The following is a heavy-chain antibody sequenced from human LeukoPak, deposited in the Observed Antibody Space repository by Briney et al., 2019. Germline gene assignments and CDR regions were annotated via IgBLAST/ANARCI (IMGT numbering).Heavy chain of an antibody. CDR1: GYSFTSYW. CDR2: IYPGDSDT. D-gene: IGHD2-2*01. CDR3: ARHVFLVVPAEGHDAFDS. V-gene: IGHV5-51*01. J-gene: IGHJ3*02. Sequence: GESLKISCKGSGYSFTSYWIGWVRQMPGKGLEWMGIIYPGDSDTRYSPSFQGQVTISADKSISTAYLQWSSLKASDTAMYYCARHVFLVVPAEGHDAFDSWGQGTMVTDSS.